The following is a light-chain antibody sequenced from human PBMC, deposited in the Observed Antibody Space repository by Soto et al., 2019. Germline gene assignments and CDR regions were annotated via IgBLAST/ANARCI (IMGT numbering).Light chain of an antibody. CDR1: SSDVGGYNY. J-gene: IGLJ3*02. CDR3: NSYTKSSTLNWV. V-gene: IGLV2-14*01. CDR2: EVS. Sequence: QSVLTQPASVSGSPGQSITISCIGTSSDVGGYNYVSWYQQHPGKAPKLMIYEVSNRPSGVSNRFSGSKSGNTASLTISGLQVEDEADYYCNSYTKSSTLNWVFGGGTKLTVL.